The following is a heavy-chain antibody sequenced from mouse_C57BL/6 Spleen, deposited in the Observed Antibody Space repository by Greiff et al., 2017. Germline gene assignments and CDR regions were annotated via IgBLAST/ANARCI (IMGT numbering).Heavy chain of an antibody. CDR3: ARAPLSPDAMDY. CDR1: GYTFTSYW. V-gene: IGHV1-55*01. D-gene: IGHD6-1*01. CDR2: IYPGSGST. Sequence: QVQLQQPGAELVKPGASVKMSCKATGYTFTSYWITWVKQRPGQGLEWIGDIYPGSGSTNYNEKFKSKATLTVDTSSSTAYMQLSRLPSEDSAVYYCARAPLSPDAMDYWGQGTSVTVSS. J-gene: IGHJ4*01.